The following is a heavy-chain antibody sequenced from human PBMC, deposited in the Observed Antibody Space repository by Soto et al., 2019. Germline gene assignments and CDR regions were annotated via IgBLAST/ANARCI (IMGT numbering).Heavy chain of an antibody. J-gene: IGHJ4*02. CDR1: GGTFSSYA. D-gene: IGHD4-4*01. CDR2: IIPIFGTA. CDR3: ARDGGVYDYRPFDY. Sequence: QVQLVQSGAEVKKPGSSVKVSCKASGGTFSSYAISWVRQAPGQGLEWMGGIIPIFGTADYAQKFQGRVTTTADEATSTAYTELSSLRSEDTAVYYCARDGGVYDYRPFDYWGQGTLVTASP. V-gene: IGHV1-69*12.